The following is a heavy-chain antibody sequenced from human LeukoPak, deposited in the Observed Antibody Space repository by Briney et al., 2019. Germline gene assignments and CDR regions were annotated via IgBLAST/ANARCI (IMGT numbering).Heavy chain of an antibody. J-gene: IGHJ4*02. V-gene: IGHV3-23*01. D-gene: IGHD4-17*01. CDR2: IRGSDGST. CDR1: GFTLSTYA. Sequence: PGESLRLSCAASGFTLSTYALSWVRQAPGKGLEWVSSIRGSDGSTYYADSVKGRFAISRDNSKNTLYLQMNSLRAEDTAVYYCAKDVYGDYGGLDYWGQGTLVTVSS. CDR3: AKDVYGDYGGLDY.